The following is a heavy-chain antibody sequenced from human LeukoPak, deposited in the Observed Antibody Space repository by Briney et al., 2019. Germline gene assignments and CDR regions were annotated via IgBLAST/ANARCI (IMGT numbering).Heavy chain of an antibody. CDR2: ISGSGGST. CDR1: GFTFSSYA. V-gene: IGHV3-23*01. CDR3: AKGSSRIAVAGIHDY. D-gene: IGHD6-19*01. Sequence: GGSLRVSCAASGFTFSSYAMSWVRQAPGKGLGWVSAISGSGGSTYYADSVKGRFTISRDNSKNALYLQMNSLRAEDTAVYYCAKGSSRIAVAGIHDYWGQGTLVTVSS. J-gene: IGHJ4*02.